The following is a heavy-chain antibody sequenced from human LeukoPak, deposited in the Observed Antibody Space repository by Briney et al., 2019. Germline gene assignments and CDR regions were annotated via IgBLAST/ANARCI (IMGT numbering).Heavy chain of an antibody. CDR3: AKSNQYCSGGSCPPLDAFDI. CDR1: GFTFSSYA. D-gene: IGHD2-15*01. CDR2: ISGSGGST. V-gene: IGHV3-23*01. Sequence: GGSLRLSCAASGFTFSSYAMSWVRQAPGKGLEWVSAISGSGGSTYYADSVKGRFTISRDNSKNTLYLQMNSLRAEDTAVYYCAKSNQYCSGGSCPPLDAFDIWGQGTMVTVSS. J-gene: IGHJ3*02.